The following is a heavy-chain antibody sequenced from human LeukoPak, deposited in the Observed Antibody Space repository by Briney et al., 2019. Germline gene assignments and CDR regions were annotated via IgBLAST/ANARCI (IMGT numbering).Heavy chain of an antibody. Sequence: PGGSLRLSCAASGFTFSDNYMSWIRQAPGKGLEGGAYIGSSGSTTYYADSVKGRFTISRDNAKNSLYLQMNSPRAEDTAVYYCARDARIAAAGTIAFDIWGQGTMVTVSS. J-gene: IGHJ3*02. CDR3: ARDARIAAAGTIAFDI. D-gene: IGHD6-13*01. CDR1: GFTFSDNY. V-gene: IGHV3-11*01. CDR2: IGSSGSTT.